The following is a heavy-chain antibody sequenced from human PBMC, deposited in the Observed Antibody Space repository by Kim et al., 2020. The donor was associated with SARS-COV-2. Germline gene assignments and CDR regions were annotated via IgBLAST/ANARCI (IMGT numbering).Heavy chain of an antibody. CDR1: GFTFSSYG. D-gene: IGHD2-2*01. Sequence: GGSLRLSCAASGFTFSSYGMHWVRQAPGKGLEWVAVISYDGSNKYYADSVKGRFTISRDNSKNTLYLQMNSLRAEDTAVYYCAKEGCSSTSCNLPDYWGQGTLVTVSS. CDR2: ISYDGSNK. V-gene: IGHV3-30*18. CDR3: AKEGCSSTSCNLPDY. J-gene: IGHJ4*02.